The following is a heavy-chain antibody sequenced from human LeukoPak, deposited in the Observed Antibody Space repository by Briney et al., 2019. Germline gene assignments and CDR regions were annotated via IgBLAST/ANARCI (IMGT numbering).Heavy chain of an antibody. V-gene: IGHV3-74*01. Sequence: GGSLRLSCAASGFTFSAYWMHWVRQAPGKGLVWVSGINSDGRTTSYADSVKGRFTISRDNAKNSLYLQMNSLRAEDTAVYYCARVGMGSTSRRYFQHWGQGTLVTVSS. CDR1: GFTFSAYW. D-gene: IGHD2-2*01. J-gene: IGHJ1*01. CDR3: ARVGMGSTSRRYFQH. CDR2: INSDGRTT.